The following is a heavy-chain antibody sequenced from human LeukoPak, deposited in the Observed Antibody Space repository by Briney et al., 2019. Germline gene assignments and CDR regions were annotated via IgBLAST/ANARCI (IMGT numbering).Heavy chain of an antibody. CDR1: AFTVGSYA. D-gene: IGHD3-10*01. CDR3: ANLPSGADTYYYYGMDV. V-gene: IGHV3-23*01. Sequence: GQSLRLACAPAAFTVGSYAMSWVSPPPGKVLEWVSAIRGSGGSTYYANSVKDRFTISRDNSKNTLYLQMNSLRAEDTAVYYCANLPSGADTYYYYGMDVWGQGTTVTVSS. J-gene: IGHJ6*02. CDR2: IRGSGGST.